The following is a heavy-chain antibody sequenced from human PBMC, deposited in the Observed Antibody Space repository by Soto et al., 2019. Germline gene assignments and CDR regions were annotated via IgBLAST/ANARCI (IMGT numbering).Heavy chain of an antibody. CDR2: ISGSGGST. D-gene: IGHD5-12*01. J-gene: IGHJ4*02. V-gene: IGHV3-23*01. CDR3: AKVGGVATIPAASYFDY. Sequence: GGSLRLSCAASGFTFSSYAMSWVRQAPGKGLEWVSAISGSGGSTYYADSVKGRFTISRDNSKNTLYLQMNSLRAEDTAVYYCAKVGGVATIPAASYFDYWGQGTLVTVSS. CDR1: GFTFSSYA.